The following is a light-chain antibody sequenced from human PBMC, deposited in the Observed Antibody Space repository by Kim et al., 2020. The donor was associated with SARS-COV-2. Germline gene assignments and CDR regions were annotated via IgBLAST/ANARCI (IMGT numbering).Light chain of an antibody. CDR3: AAWDDSLSGRV. V-gene: IGLV1-47*01. CDR2: KNN. CDR1: SANIGSNY. Sequence: GQRVTISCSGSSANIGSNYVYWYQQLPGTAPKLLIYKNNQRPSGVPDRFSGSKSGTSASLAISGLRSEDEADYYCAAWDDSLSGRVFGGGTKLTAL. J-gene: IGLJ3*02.